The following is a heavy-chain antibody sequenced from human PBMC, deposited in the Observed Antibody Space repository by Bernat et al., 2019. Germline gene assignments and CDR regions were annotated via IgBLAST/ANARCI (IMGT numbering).Heavy chain of an antibody. CDR2: ISGSGGST. D-gene: IGHD6-6*01. V-gene: IGHV3-23*01. Sequence: EVQLLDSGGGLVQPGGSLRLSCAASGFTFSSYAMSWVRQAPGKGLEWVSAISGSGGSTYYADSVQGRFTISRDNSKNTLYLQMNSLRAEDTAVYYCAKDGSSSPYFDYWGQGTLVTVSS. J-gene: IGHJ4*02. CDR1: GFTFSSYA. CDR3: AKDGSSSPYFDY.